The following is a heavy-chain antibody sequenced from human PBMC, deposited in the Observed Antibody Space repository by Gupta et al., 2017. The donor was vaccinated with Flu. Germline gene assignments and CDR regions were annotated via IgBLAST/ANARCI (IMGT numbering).Heavy chain of an antibody. Sequence: HVHLVQSGADLNTPGASVKVSCQASGYTFPGYYMHWVRQDPGQGLEWMGWINTNSGGTNYEQKLQGGVTRTRDTSISTAEMELSRLRSEEKAVYYCAKGSSEGPYYYYGMDVWCQVTTVTDCS. CDR1: GYTFPGYY. J-gene: IGHJ6*02. D-gene: IGHD6-25*01. V-gene: IGHV1-2*02. CDR3: AKGSSEGPYYYYGMDV. CDR2: INTNSGGT.